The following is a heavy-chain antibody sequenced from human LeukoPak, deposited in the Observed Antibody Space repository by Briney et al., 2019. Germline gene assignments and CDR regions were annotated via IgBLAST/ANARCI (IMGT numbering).Heavy chain of an antibody. V-gene: IGHV4-59*08. CDR1: GSSISSYY. J-gene: IGHJ5*02. D-gene: IGHD2-15*01. Sequence: KASETLSLTCTVSGSSISSYYWSWIRQPPGKGLEWIGYIYYTGSTNYNPSLKSRVTISIDTSKHQFSLKLTSVTAADTAVYYCARHLGDCSGGSCYSLAWFDPWGQGTLVTVSS. CDR2: IYYTGST. CDR3: ARHLGDCSGGSCYSLAWFDP.